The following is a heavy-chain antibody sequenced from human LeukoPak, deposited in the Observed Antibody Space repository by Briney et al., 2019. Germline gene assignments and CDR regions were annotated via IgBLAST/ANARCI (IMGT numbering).Heavy chain of an antibody. CDR1: GGSIFSYY. D-gene: IGHD3-22*01. J-gene: IGHJ4*02. Sequence: SETLSLTCTVSGGSIFSYYWNWIRQPPGKGLEWIGSIYYSGSTYYNPSPKSRVTISVDTSKNQFSLKLSSVTAADTAVYYCARLVVITRYFDYWGQGTLVTVSS. CDR2: IYYSGST. CDR3: ARLVVITRYFDY. V-gene: IGHV4-59*05.